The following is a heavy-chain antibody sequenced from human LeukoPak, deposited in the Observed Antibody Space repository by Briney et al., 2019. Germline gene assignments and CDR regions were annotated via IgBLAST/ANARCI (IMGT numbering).Heavy chain of an antibody. V-gene: IGHV4-34*01. CDR1: GGSFSGYY. CDR3: ARGRRAVRFFSPYYYYYYMDV. Sequence: SETLSLTCAVYGGSFSGYYWSWIRQPPGKGLEWIGEINRSGSTNYNPSLKSRVTISVDTSKNQFSLKLSPVTAADTAVYYCARGRRAVRFFSPYYYYYYMDVWGKGTTVTVSS. D-gene: IGHD3-10*01. J-gene: IGHJ6*03. CDR2: INRSGST.